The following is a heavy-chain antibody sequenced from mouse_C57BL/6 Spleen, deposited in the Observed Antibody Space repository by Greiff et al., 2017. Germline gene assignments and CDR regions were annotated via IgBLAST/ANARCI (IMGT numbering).Heavy chain of an antibody. Sequence: VKVEESGPGLVAPSQSLSITCTVSGFSLTSYAISWVRQPPGKGLEWLGVIWTGGGTNYNSAIKSRLSISKDNSKSQVFLKMNILQTDDTARYYCASTGASYYFDYWGQGTTLTVSS. CDR3: ASTGASYYFDY. J-gene: IGHJ2*01. CDR1: GFSLTSYA. CDR2: IWTGGGT. V-gene: IGHV2-9-1*01. D-gene: IGHD4-1*02.